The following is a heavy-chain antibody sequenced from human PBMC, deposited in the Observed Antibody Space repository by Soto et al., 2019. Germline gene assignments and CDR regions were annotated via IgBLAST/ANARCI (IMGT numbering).Heavy chain of an antibody. J-gene: IGHJ4*02. CDR2: ISGSGGST. CDR1: GFTFSSYA. V-gene: IGHV3-23*01. Sequence: EVQLLESGGGLVQPGGSLRLSCAASGFTFSSYAMSWVRQAPGKGLEWVSAISGSGGSTYYADSVKGRFTISRDNSKNTLYLQMNSLRAEDTAVYYCAKDFNSPTTLSQPGSYWGQGTLVTVSS. D-gene: IGHD1-20*01. CDR3: AKDFNSPTTLSQPGSY.